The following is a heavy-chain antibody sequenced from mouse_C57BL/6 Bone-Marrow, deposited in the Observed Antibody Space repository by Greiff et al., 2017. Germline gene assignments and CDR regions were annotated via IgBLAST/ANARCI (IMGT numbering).Heavy chain of an antibody. CDR1: GYTFTSYG. J-gene: IGHJ3*01. D-gene: IGHD1-1*01. CDR2: IYPSSGNT. V-gene: IGHV1-81*01. CDR3: ARRSSSCVEFAY. Sequence: QVQLKESGAELARPGASVKLSCKASGYTFTSYGISWVKQRTGQGLEWIGEIYPSSGNTYYNEKFKGKATLPADKSSSTASMELRSLTSEDSAVYFCARRSSSCVEFAYWGQGTLVTVSA.